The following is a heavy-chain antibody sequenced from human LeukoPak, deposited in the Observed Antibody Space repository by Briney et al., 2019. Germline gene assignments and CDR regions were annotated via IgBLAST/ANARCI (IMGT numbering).Heavy chain of an antibody. D-gene: IGHD6-13*01. CDR3: AKVESAAAGTGFDY. J-gene: IGHJ4*02. Sequence: QTGWSLRLSCAASGFTFSSYAMSWGRAAAGKGLGLVSAISGIGGRTYYAGSVKGRFTISRDNSKNTLYLQMNSLRAEDTAVYYCAKVESAAAGTGFDYWGQGTLVTVSS. CDR2: ISGIGGRT. V-gene: IGHV3-23*01. CDR1: GFTFSSYA.